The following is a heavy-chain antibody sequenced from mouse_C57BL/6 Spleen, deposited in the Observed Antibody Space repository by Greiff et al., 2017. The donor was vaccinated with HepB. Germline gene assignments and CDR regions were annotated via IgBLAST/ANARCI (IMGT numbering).Heavy chain of an antibody. D-gene: IGHD1-1*01. Sequence: QVQLQQSGPGLVQPSQCLSITCTVSGFSLTSYGVHWVRQSPGKGLEWLGVIWSGGSTDYNAAFISRLSISKDNSKSQVFFKMNSLQADDTAIYYCARNRLTTVVAPYAMDYWGQGTSVTVSS. CDR2: IWSGGST. V-gene: IGHV2-2*01. CDR1: GFSLTSYG. J-gene: IGHJ4*01. CDR3: ARNRLTTVVAPYAMDY.